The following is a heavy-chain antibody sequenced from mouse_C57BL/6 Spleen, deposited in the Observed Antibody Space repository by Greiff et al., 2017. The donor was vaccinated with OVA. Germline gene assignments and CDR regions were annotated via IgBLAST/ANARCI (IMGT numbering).Heavy chain of an antibody. V-gene: IGHV6-6*01. Sequence: EVKLQESGGGLVQPGGSMKLSCAASGFTFSDAWMDWVRQSPEKGLEWVAEIRNKANNHATYYAESVKGRFTISRDDSKSSVYLQMNSLRAEDTGIYYCTRGSSLNYFDYWGQGTTLTVSS. CDR1: GFTFSDAW. D-gene: IGHD1-1*01. J-gene: IGHJ2*01. CDR2: IRNKANNHAT. CDR3: TRGSSLNYFDY.